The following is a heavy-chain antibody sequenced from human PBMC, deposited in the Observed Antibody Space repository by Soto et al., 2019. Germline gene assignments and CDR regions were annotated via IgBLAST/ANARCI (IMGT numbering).Heavy chain of an antibody. D-gene: IGHD5-12*01. Sequence: SETLSLTCTVSGGSISSGDYYWSWIRQPPGKGLEWIGYIYYSGSTYYNPSLKSRVTMSVDTSKNQFSLKLSSVTAADTAVYYCARVQYSGYDSVADYWGQGTLVTVSS. CDR2: IYYSGST. CDR1: GGSISSGDYY. J-gene: IGHJ4*02. V-gene: IGHV4-30-4*01. CDR3: ARVQYSGYDSVADY.